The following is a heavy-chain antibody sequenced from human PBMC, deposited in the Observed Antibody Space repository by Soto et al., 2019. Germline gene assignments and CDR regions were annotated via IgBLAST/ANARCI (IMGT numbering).Heavy chain of an antibody. Sequence: GASVRVSCKASGYAFTSYAMHWVRQAPGQRLEWMGWINAGTGNTKYSQEFQGGVTITRDTSASTAYMELSSLRSEDTAVYYCARGFTAMLYYYGMDVWGQGTTVTVSS. CDR2: INAGTGNT. V-gene: IGHV1-3*01. J-gene: IGHJ6*02. CDR3: ARGFTAMLYYYGMDV. CDR1: GYAFTSYA. D-gene: IGHD5-18*01.